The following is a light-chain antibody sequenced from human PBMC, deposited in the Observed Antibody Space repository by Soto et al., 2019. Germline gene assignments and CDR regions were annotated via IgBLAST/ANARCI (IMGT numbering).Light chain of an antibody. J-gene: IGKJ1*01. Sequence: DIQMTQSPSSLFASVGDRVTITCRASQGIGNNLGWYQQKPGKAPKRLIYGTSNLQYGAPSRFSGSGSGTEFTLTITSLQPEDFATYYCQQHDSYSPTFGQGTKVDIK. CDR2: GTS. CDR1: QGIGNN. V-gene: IGKV1-17*01. CDR3: QQHDSYSPT.